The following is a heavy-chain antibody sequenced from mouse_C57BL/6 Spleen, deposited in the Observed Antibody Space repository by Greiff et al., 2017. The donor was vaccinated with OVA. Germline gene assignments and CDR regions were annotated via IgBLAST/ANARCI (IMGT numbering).Heavy chain of an antibody. CDR1: GFSFTSYG. D-gene: IGHD1-1*01. CDR2: IWGDGSR. V-gene: IGHV2-3*01. Sequence: VKLMESGPGLVAPSQSLSITCTVSGFSFTSYGVSWVRQPPGKGLEWLGVIWGDGSRNSHSAIISSLSISKDNSKSQVFLKLNRLQTDDTATYYCAKRGYCSGFDDWGQGTTLTVSS. J-gene: IGHJ2*01. CDR3: AKRGYCSGFDD.